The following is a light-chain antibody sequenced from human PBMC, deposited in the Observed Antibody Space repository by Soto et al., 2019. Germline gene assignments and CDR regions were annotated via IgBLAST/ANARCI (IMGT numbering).Light chain of an antibody. J-gene: IGKJ1*01. Sequence: VLPQSPGTLSLSPGDRASLSCRSSQSVSSSYLAWSQQKPGQAPRLLIYGASTRTIAIPARFSGSGSGTDFTLTISSLQSEDFAVYYCQQYNNWPRTFGQGTKVEIK. CDR2: GAS. CDR1: QSVSSSY. CDR3: QQYNNWPRT. V-gene: IGKV3-15*01.